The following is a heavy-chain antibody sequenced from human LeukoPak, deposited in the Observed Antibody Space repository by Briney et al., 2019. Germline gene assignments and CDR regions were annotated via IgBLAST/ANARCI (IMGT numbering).Heavy chain of an antibody. J-gene: IGHJ4*02. CDR1: GFTFGDYA. CDR2: IGRKVYGGTT. CDR3: SRGPLWAFDY. Sequence: GGSLRLSCTASGFTFGDYAMSWFRQAPGKGLEWVGFIGRKVYGGTTEYAASVKGRFTISRDDSKSIAYLQMNSLKTEDTAVYYCSRGPLWAFDYWGQGTLVTVSS. V-gene: IGHV3-49*03. D-gene: IGHD3-10*01.